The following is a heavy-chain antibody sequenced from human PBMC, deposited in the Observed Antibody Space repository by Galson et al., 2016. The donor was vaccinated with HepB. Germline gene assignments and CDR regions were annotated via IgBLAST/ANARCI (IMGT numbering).Heavy chain of an antibody. V-gene: IGHV4-39*01. CDR3: ARHGEGILDS. CDR2: IYYIGTS. D-gene: IGHD6-13*01. J-gene: IGHJ4*02. CDR1: GGSISTLTYY. Sequence: SETLSLTCTVSGGSISTLTYYWAWIRQPPGKGLEWIGSIYYIGTSYSSPSLRGRVTISVDTSKDQFSLRLSSVTTSDTAVYYCARHGEGILDSWGTGTLVTVSS.